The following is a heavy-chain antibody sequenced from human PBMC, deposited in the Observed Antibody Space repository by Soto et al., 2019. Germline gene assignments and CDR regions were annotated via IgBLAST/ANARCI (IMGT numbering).Heavy chain of an antibody. CDR3: ASSRSGYSGYDGVDY. J-gene: IGHJ4*02. V-gene: IGHV1-2*02. Sequence: ASVTVSCKASGYTFTGYYMHWVRQAPGQGLEWMGWINPNSGGTNYAQKFQGRVTMTRDTSISTAYMELSRLRSDGTAVYYCASSRSGYSGYDGVDYWGQGTRVTVSS. D-gene: IGHD5-12*01. CDR2: INPNSGGT. CDR1: GYTFTGYY.